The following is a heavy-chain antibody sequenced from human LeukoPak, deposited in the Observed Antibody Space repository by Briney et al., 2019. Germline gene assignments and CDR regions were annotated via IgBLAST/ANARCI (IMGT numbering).Heavy chain of an antibody. CDR2: INPSGGST. J-gene: IGHJ4*02. V-gene: IGHV1-46*01. Sequence: PSVKVSCKASGYTFTSYYMHWVRQAPGQGLEWMGIINPSGGSTSYAQKFQGRVTMTRDTSTSTVYMELSSLRSEDTAVYYCARAYDFWSGYTTPFFDYWGQGTLVTVSS. CDR3: ARAYDFWSGYTTPFFDY. CDR1: GYTFTSYY. D-gene: IGHD3-3*01.